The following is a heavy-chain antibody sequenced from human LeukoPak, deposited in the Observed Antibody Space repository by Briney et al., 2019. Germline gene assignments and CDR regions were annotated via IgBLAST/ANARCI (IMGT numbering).Heavy chain of an antibody. Sequence: GGSLRLSCAASGFTFSDYYMSWIRQAPGKGLEWVSYISSSSSYTNYADSVKGRFTISRDNAKNSLYLQMNSLRAEDTAVYYCARASGYARYYFDYGGQGPLVTVPS. D-gene: IGHD5-12*01. CDR1: GFTFSDYY. CDR2: ISSSSSYT. CDR3: ARASGYARYYFDY. J-gene: IGHJ4*02. V-gene: IGHV3-11*06.